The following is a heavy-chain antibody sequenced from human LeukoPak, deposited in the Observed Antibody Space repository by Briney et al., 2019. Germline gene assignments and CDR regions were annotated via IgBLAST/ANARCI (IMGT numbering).Heavy chain of an antibody. J-gene: IGHJ4*02. CDR2: IYTSGST. V-gene: IGHV4-4*07. CDR1: GGSISSYY. D-gene: IGHD3-10*01. Sequence: SETLTLTCTASGGSISSYYWSWIRQPPGKGLEWIGRIYTSGSTNYNPSLKSRVTMSVDTSKNQFSLKLSSVTAADTAVYYCARDGGPGVRGVKRFDYWGQGTLVTVSS. CDR3: ARDGGPGVRGVKRFDY.